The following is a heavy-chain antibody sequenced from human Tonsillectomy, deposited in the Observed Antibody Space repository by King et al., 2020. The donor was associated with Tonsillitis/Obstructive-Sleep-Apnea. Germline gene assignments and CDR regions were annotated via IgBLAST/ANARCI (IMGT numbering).Heavy chain of an antibody. V-gene: IGHV4-4*02. J-gene: IGHJ5*02. Sequence: QLQESGPGLVKPSGTLSLTCAVSGGSISSSNWWSWVRQPPGKGVEWIGEIYHIGSTNYNPSLKSRVTISVDKSKNQFSLKVGSVTAADTAVYYCARDLMPKYWFDPWGQGPLVTVSS. CDR2: IYHIGST. CDR3: ARDLMPKYWFDP. CDR1: GGSISSSNW. D-gene: IGHD2-2*01.